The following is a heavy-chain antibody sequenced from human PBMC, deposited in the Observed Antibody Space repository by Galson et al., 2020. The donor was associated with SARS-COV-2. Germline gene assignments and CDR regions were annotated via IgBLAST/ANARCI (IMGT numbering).Heavy chain of an antibody. CDR1: GGSFSGHY. CDR2: ITQSGSV. V-gene: IGHV4-34*01. D-gene: IGHD3-22*01. Sequence: SETLSFNCAVYGGSFSGHYWSWIRQPPGKRLEWIGEITQSGSVNYNPSLKSRVTISADTSKNQFSLELRSVTAADTAVYYCARGLFQTTMVIVVFTSGSFYFDSWGQGTLVSVSS. CDR3: ARGLFQTTMVIVVFTSGSFYFDS. J-gene: IGHJ4*02.